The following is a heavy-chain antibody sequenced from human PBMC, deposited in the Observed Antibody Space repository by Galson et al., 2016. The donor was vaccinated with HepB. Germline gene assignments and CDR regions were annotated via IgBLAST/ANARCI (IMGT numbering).Heavy chain of an antibody. CDR1: GFTFSNAW. V-gene: IGHV3-15*07. D-gene: IGHD2-15*01. CDR2: IKRKTDGGTT. J-gene: IGHJ4*02. Sequence: SLRLSCAASGFTFSNAWVNWVRQAPGKGLEWVGRIKRKTDGGTTDYAAPVKGRFTISRDDSKNTLYLQMNSLKTEDTAVYYCSTTVYITATVDYWGQGTLVTVSS. CDR3: STTVYITATVDY.